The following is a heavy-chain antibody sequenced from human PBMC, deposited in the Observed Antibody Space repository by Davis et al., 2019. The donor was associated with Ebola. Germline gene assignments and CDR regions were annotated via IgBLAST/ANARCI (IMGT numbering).Heavy chain of an antibody. Sequence: GESLKISCAASGFTFSSYGMHWVRQAPGNGLEWVAVIWYDGSNKYYADSVKGRFTISRDNSKNTLYLQMNSLRAEDTAVYYCARDPDTAMVIGFGDYWGQGTLVTVSS. J-gene: IGHJ4*02. CDR3: ARDPDTAMVIGFGDY. D-gene: IGHD5-18*01. V-gene: IGHV3-33*01. CDR2: IWYDGSNK. CDR1: GFTFSSYG.